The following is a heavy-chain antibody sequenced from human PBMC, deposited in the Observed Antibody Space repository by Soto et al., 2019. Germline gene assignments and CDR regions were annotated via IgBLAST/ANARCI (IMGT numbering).Heavy chain of an antibody. J-gene: IGHJ6*02. CDR2: IYAGDSDT. CDR1: GHTFTSYG. V-gene: IGHV5-51*01. CDR3: ARKGLSGSDWDGMDV. D-gene: IGHD1-26*01. Sequence: XDSVKISGVCSGHTFTSYGIGLVLRVPGKGLEWMVIIYAGDSDTKYSPSFLGQVTISADKSISTAYPQWSSLKAPDTAIYYCARKGLSGSDWDGMDVWGQRTTVTVAS.